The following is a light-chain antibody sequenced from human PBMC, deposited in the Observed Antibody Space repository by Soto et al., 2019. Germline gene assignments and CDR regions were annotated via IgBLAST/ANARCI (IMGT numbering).Light chain of an antibody. J-gene: IGKJ2*01. CDR2: GAS. Sequence: EIVMTQSPATLSLSPGESAALSCRASQSINSEFAWYQQKPGQPPRLLIYGASTRATGVPARFTGSESGSEFTLTISGLQSEDFAVYDCQQGHNWPLTFGQGTRLEI. V-gene: IGKV3-15*01. CDR1: QSINSE. CDR3: QQGHNWPLT.